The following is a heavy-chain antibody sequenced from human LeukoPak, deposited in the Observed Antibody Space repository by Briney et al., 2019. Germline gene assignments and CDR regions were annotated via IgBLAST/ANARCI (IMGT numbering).Heavy chain of an antibody. V-gene: IGHV3-7*01. Sequence: GGSLRLPCAASGFTFSSYWMSWVRQAPGKGLEWVANIKQDGSEKYYVDSVKGRFTISRDNAKNSLYLQMNSLRAEDTAVYYCARDPFSYYYDPHYMDVWGKGTTVTVSS. CDR1: GFTFSSYW. CDR3: ARDPFSYYYDPHYMDV. CDR2: IKQDGSEK. D-gene: IGHD3-22*01. J-gene: IGHJ6*03.